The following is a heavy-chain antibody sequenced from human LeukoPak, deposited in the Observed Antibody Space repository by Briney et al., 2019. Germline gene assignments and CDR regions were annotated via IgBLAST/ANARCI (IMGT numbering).Heavy chain of an antibody. CDR1: GFTFSSYG. CDR2: IRYDGSNK. V-gene: IGHV3-30*02. CDR3: AKDIGRSSGPTDY. J-gene: IGHJ4*02. Sequence: GGSLRLSCAASGFTFSSYGMHSVRQAPGKGLEWVAFIRYDGSNKYYADSVKGRFTISRDNSKNTLYLQMNSLRAEDTAVYYCAKDIGRSSGPTDYWGQGTLVTVSS. D-gene: IGHD3-22*01.